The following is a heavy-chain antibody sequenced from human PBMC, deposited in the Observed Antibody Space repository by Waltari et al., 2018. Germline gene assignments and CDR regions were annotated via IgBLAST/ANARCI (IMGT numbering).Heavy chain of an antibody. CDR2: IKQDGSEK. V-gene: IGHV3-7*04. Sequence: EVQLVESGGGLVQPGGSLRLSCAASGFTVSRYRMSWVRQAPGKGLEWVANIKQDGSEKYYWDSVEGRFTIARDNAKNSLYLQMNSLRAEDTAVYYCARGGVVPAAMYHYYYGMDVWGQGTTVTVSS. CDR1: GFTVSRYR. D-gene: IGHD2-2*01. CDR3: ARGGVVPAAMYHYYYGMDV. J-gene: IGHJ6*02.